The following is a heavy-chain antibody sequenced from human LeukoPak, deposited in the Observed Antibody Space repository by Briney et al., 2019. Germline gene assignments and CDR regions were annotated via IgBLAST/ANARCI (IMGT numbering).Heavy chain of an antibody. CDR1: GGSISSYY. CDR3: ARAPYYYDSSGYYSYYFDY. V-gene: IGHV4-59*01. CDR2: IYYSGST. J-gene: IGHJ4*02. D-gene: IGHD3-22*01. Sequence: SETLSLTCTVSGGSISSYYWSWIRQPPGKGLEWIGYIYYSGSTNYNPSLKSRVTITVDTSKNQFSLKLSSVTAADTAAYYCARAPYYYDSSGYYSYYFDYWGQGTLVTVSS.